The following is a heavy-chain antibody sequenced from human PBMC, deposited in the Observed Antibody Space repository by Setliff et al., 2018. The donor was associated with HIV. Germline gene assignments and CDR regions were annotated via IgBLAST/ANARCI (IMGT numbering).Heavy chain of an antibody. D-gene: IGHD6-25*01. J-gene: IGHJ3*02. CDR3: AREGRRLPFNDAFDI. CDR2: TSHSSGSSI. Sequence: LSLTCAVYGGPLSGHYWSWIRQPPGQGLEWIGETSHSSGSSIYYADSVRDRFPISRDNAGNSLYLQMNSLRVDDTAVYYCAREGRRLPFNDAFDIWGHGTMVTVSS. V-gene: IGHV3-11*04. CDR1: GGPLSGHY.